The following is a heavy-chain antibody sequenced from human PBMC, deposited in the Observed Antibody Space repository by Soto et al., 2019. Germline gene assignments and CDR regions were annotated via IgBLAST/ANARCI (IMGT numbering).Heavy chain of an antibody. V-gene: IGHV1-46*02. D-gene: IGHD2-21*02. CDR2: IHPSGGGT. Sequence: QVQLVQSGAEVRKPGASVKVSCRPSGYTFNTYYLHWLRQAPGQALEWMGVIHPSGGGTTYAQKFLSSFTLXRDTSTTTVFMELSSLRSDDTAVYYCARGGHIAVVTASFDNWGQGTLVTVSS. CDR1: GYTFNTYY. CDR3: ARGGHIAVVTASFDN. J-gene: IGHJ4*02.